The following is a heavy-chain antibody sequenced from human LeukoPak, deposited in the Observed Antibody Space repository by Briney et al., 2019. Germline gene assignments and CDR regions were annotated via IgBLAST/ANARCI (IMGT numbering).Heavy chain of an antibody. Sequence: SETLSLTCTVSGGSISSGGYYWSWIRQHPGKGLEWIGYIYYSGSTYCNPSLKSRVTISVDTSKNQFSLKLSSVTAADTAVYYCARLPSERPYFDYWGQGTLVTVSS. CDR3: ARLPSERPYFDY. CDR1: GGSISSGGYY. V-gene: IGHV4-31*03. CDR2: IYYSGST. D-gene: IGHD2-2*01. J-gene: IGHJ4*02.